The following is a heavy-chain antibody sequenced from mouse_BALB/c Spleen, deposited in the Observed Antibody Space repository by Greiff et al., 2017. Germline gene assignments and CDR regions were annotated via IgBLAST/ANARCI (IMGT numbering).Heavy chain of an antibody. V-gene: IGHV3-2*02. Sequence: EVKLQESGPGLVKPSQSLSLTCTVTGYSITSDYAWNWIRQFPGNKLEWMGYISYSGSTSYNPSLKSRISITRDTSKNQFFLQLNSVTTEDTATYYCAGGGGPFAYWGQGTLVTVSA. CDR2: ISYSGST. D-gene: IGHD3-3*01. CDR3: AGGGGPFAY. J-gene: IGHJ3*01. CDR1: GYSITSDYA.